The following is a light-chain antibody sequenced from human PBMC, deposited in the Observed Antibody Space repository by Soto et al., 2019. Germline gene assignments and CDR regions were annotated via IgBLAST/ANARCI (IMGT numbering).Light chain of an antibody. Sequence: QSVLTQPPSVSGAPGQRVTISCTGSSSNIGAGYNVHWYQQLPGTDPKLLIYGNNNRPSGVPDRFSGSKPGTSASLAIPGLQAEDEADYYCQSYDSSLTAHVFGTGTKVTVL. CDR1: SSNIGAGYN. CDR2: GNN. V-gene: IGLV1-40*01. J-gene: IGLJ1*01. CDR3: QSYDSSLTAHV.